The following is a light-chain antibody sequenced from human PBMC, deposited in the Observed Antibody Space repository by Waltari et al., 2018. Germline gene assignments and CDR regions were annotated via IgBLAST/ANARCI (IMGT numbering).Light chain of an antibody. CDR2: DVI. J-gene: IGLJ1*01. CDR1: SIDLGAYIH. V-gene: IGLV2-14*01. CDR3: TSYTSSRTYV. Sequence: QSALTQPAPVPGSPGQPTTLPCTGPSIDLGAYIHVSWYQHQPGKAPKLMIYDVIRRPSGVSNRFSGSKSGNTASLTISGLQAEDEADYYCTSYTSSRTYVFGTGTKVTVL.